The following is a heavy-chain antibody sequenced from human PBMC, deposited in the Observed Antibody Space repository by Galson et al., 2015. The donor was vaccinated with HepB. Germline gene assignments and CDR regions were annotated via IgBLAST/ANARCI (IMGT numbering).Heavy chain of an antibody. Sequence: SVKVSCKASGGTFSSYAISWVRQAPGQGLEWMGGIIPIFGTANYAQKFQGRVTITADESTSTAYMELSSLRSEDTAVYYCTKGDDFWSGWGSFDYWGQGTLVTVSS. CDR1: GGTFSSYA. J-gene: IGHJ4*02. CDR3: TKGDDFWSGWGSFDY. D-gene: IGHD3-3*01. CDR2: IIPIFGTA. V-gene: IGHV1-69*13.